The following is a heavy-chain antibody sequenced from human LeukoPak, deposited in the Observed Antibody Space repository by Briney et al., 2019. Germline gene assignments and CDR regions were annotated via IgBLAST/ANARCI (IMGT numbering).Heavy chain of an antibody. D-gene: IGHD2-15*01. CDR1: GFTVSSNY. CDR3: ARDGRATPMVGYHYYMDV. Sequence: GGSLRLSCAASGFTVSSNYMSWVRQAPGKGLECVSVIYSGGSAYYADSVKGRFTISRDNSKNTLYLQMNSLRAEDTAVYYCARDGRATPMVGYHYYMDVWGKGTAVTVSS. J-gene: IGHJ6*03. CDR2: IYSGGSA. V-gene: IGHV3-53*01.